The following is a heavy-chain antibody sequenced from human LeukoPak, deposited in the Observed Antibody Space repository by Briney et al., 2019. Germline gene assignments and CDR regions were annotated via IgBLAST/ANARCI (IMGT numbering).Heavy chain of an antibody. Sequence: ASVKVSCKASGYTFTDYYMHWVRQAPGQGLEWMGWINPNSGATIYAQKFQGRVTMTRDSSISTAYMEVSRLTSDDTAVYHCATTFSSGWYFHYWGQGTLVTASS. CDR1: GYTFTDYY. D-gene: IGHD6-19*01. CDR2: INPNSGAT. V-gene: IGHV1-2*02. CDR3: ATTFSSGWYFHY. J-gene: IGHJ4*02.